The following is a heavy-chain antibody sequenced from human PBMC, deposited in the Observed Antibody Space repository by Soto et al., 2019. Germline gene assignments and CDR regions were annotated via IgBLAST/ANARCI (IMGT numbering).Heavy chain of an antibody. V-gene: IGHV1-46*01. J-gene: IGHJ5*02. CDR3: ASPWGGVFAVIIEGTNCFAP. CDR1: GDTFTSYY. CDR2: INPNGGST. D-gene: IGHD3-16*01. Sequence: ASVKVSCKAPGDTFTSYYMHWVRQAPGHGLEWMGVINPNGGSTSFAQKFQGRVTMTSDTSTSTVYMELRRLTSEDTAIYYCASPWGGVFAVIIEGTNCFAPWGQGTGVTVPQ.